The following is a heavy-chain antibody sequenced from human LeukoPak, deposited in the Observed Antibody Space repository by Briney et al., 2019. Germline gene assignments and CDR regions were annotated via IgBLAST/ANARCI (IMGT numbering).Heavy chain of an antibody. Sequence: GGSLRLSCAASGFTFSDYYMSWIRQAPGKGLEWVSYISSSGSTIYYADSVKGRFTISRDNAKNSLYLQMNSLRAEDTAVYYCAKAERDIVVVTAQPPGYYYGMDVWGQGTTVTVSS. J-gene: IGHJ6*02. CDR1: GFTFSDYY. CDR2: ISSSGSTI. D-gene: IGHD2-21*02. CDR3: AKAERDIVVVTAQPPGYYYGMDV. V-gene: IGHV3-11*01.